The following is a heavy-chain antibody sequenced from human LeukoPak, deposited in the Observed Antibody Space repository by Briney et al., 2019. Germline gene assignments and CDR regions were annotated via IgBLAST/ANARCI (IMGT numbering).Heavy chain of an antibody. CDR1: GYTFTSCD. CDR2: MNPNSGNT. V-gene: IGHV1-8*01. CDR3: ARGPYYYDSSGTTAFDI. Sequence: RGASVKVSCKASGYTFTSCDINWVRQATGQGLEWMGWMNPNSGNTGYAQKFQGRVTMTRNTSISTAYMELSSLRSEDTAVYYCARGPYYYDSSGTTAFDIWGQGAMVTVSS. D-gene: IGHD3-22*01. J-gene: IGHJ3*02.